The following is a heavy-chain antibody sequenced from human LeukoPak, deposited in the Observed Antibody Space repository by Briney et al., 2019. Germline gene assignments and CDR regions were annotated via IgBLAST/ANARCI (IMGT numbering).Heavy chain of an antibody. J-gene: IGHJ4*02. V-gene: IGHV4-59*11. D-gene: IGHD3-22*01. CDR2: IYYSGST. CDR3: ARWFVSRQYFYDSGGYYLDY. CDR1: GGSISSHY. Sequence: SETLSLTCTVSGGSISSHYWSWIRRPPGKGLEWIGYIYYSGSTNYNPSLKSRVTISVDTSKNQFSLKLSSVTAADTAVYYCARWFVSRQYFYDSGGYYLDYWGQGTLVTVSS.